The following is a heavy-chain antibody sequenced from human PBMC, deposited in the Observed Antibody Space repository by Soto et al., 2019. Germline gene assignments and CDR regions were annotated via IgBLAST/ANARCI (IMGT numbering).Heavy chain of an antibody. V-gene: IGHV5-51*01. CDR3: ARTAYSNYLFNWFDP. J-gene: IGHJ5*02. CDR1: GYSFTSYW. D-gene: IGHD4-4*01. CDR2: IYPGDSDT. Sequence: PGESLKISCKGSGYSFTSYWIGWVRQMPGKGLEWMGIIYPGDSDTRYSPSFQGQVTISADKSISTAYLQWSSLKASDTAMYYCARTAYSNYLFNWFDPWGQGTLVTVSS.